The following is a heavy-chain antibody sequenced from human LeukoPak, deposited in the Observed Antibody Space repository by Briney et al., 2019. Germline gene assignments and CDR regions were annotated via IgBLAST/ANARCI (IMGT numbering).Heavy chain of an antibody. CDR3: GTGDPRFDY. CDR2: MNQDDTES. D-gene: IGHD7-27*01. Sequence: PGGSLRLSCAASGFTFSIYAMSWLRQAPGKGLEWVANMNQDDTESFYVGSVRGRFAIPRDNAKNSLYLQMNSLRTEDTAVYYCGTGDPRFDYWGQGILVTVSS. J-gene: IGHJ4*02. CDR1: GFTFSIYA. V-gene: IGHV3-7*01.